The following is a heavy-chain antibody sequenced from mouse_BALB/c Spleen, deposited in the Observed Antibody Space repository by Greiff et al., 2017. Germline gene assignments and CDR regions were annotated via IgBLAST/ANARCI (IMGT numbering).Heavy chain of an antibody. Sequence: EVQLQESGPGLVKPSQSLSLTCSVTGYSITSGYYWNWIRQFPGNQLEWMGYISYDGSNNYNPSLKNRISITRDTSKNQFFLKLNSVTTEDTATYYCAREVYDGYYFAYWGQGTLVTVSA. D-gene: IGHD2-3*01. CDR3: AREVYDGYYFAY. J-gene: IGHJ3*01. CDR1: GYSITSGYY. CDR2: ISYDGSN. V-gene: IGHV3-6*02.